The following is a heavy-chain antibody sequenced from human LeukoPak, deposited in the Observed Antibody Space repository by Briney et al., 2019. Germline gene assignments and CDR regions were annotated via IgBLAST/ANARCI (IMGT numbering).Heavy chain of an antibody. D-gene: IGHD2-8*01. CDR2: IKQDGSEK. V-gene: IGHV3-7*01. Sequence: GGSLRLSCAASGFTFSSYWMSWVRQAPGKGLEWVANIKQDGSEKYYVDSVKGRFTISRDNAKNSLYLQMNSLRAEDTAVYYCASMGYDYYYYYGMDVWGQGTTVTVSS. CDR1: GFTFSSYW. CDR3: ASMGYDYYYYYGMDV. J-gene: IGHJ6*02.